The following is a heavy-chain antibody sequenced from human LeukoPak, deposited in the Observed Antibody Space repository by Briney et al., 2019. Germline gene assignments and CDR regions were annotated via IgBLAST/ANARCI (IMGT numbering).Heavy chain of an antibody. Sequence: GGSLRLSCAASGFTVSSNYMSRVRQAPGKGLEWVAVISKDESYIHYADSVKGRITISRDISTNTLFLQMDSLRVEDTALYYCVRERDGFDVWGQGTTVTVSS. CDR3: VRERDGFDV. V-gene: IGHV3-30*03. J-gene: IGHJ3*01. CDR1: GFTVSSNY. CDR2: ISKDESYI.